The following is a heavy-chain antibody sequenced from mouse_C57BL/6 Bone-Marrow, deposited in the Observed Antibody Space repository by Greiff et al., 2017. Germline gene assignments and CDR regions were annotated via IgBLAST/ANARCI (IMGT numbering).Heavy chain of an antibody. CDR2: IDPSDSYT. J-gene: IGHJ2*01. CDR1: GYTFTSYW. Sequence: VQLQQPGAELVRPGTSVKLSCKASGYTFTSYWMHWVKQRPGQGLEWIGVIDPSDSYTNYNQKFKGKATWTVDTSSSTAYMQLSSLTSEDSAVYYRAREGDTHGSSYRGFLDYWGQVATLTVSS. D-gene: IGHD1-1*01. CDR3: AREGDTHGSSYRGFLDY. V-gene: IGHV1-59*01.